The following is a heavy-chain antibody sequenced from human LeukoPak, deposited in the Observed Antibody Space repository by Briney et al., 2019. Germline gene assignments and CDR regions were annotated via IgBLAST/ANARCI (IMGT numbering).Heavy chain of an antibody. V-gene: IGHV4-38-2*02. J-gene: IGHJ4*02. CDR1: GYSISSVYY. CDR3: ARRGYSGYTNYFDY. CDR2: IYHSGST. Sequence: SETLSLTCTVSGYSISSVYYWGWIRQPPGKGLEWIGSIYHSGSTYYNPSLKSRATTSEDTSKNQSSLQLSSVTAADTAVYYCARRGYSGYTNYFDYWGQGTLVTVSS. D-gene: IGHD5-12*01.